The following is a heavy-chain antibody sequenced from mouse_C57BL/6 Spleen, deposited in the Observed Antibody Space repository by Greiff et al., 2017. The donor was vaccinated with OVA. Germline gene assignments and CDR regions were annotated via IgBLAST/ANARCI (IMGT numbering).Heavy chain of an antibody. J-gene: IGHJ3*01. CDR2: IYPGAGDT. CDR1: GYAFSSSW. Sequence: VHLVESGPELVKPGASVKLSCKASGYAFSSSWMHWVKQRPGQGLEWIGRIYPGAGDTDYNGKFKGKATLTADKSSSTAYMQLSSLTSEDAAVYYCGRATVVESQFAYWGQGTLVTVSA. CDR3: GRATVVESQFAY. V-gene: IGHV1-82*01. D-gene: IGHD1-1*01.